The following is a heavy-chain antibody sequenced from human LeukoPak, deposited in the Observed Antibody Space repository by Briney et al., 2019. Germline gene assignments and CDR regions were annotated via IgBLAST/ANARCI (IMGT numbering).Heavy chain of an antibody. CDR2: IYYSGST. D-gene: IGHD5-18*01. Sequence: PSETLSLTCTVSGGSISSYYWSWIRQPPGKGLEWIGYIYYSGSTNYNPSLKSRVTISVDTSKNQFSLKLSSVTAADTAVYYCARGPTSHVDTAMAHWGQGTLVTVSS. J-gene: IGHJ4*02. V-gene: IGHV4-59*01. CDR1: GGSISSYY. CDR3: ARGPTSHVDTAMAH.